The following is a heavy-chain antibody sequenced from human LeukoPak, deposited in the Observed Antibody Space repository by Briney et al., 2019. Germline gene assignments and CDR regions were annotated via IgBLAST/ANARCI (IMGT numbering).Heavy chain of an antibody. CDR2: IHASGST. Sequence: SETLSLTCTVSGDPISAYYWSWIRQPAGRGLEWIGRIHASGSTRYNPSLKSRVTMSVDTSKNQFSLKLTSVTAADTALYFCARGMSAAYDYNWFDSWGQGTLVTVSS. V-gene: IGHV4-4*07. CDR3: ARGMSAAYDYNWFDS. CDR1: GDPISAYY. D-gene: IGHD5-12*01. J-gene: IGHJ5*01.